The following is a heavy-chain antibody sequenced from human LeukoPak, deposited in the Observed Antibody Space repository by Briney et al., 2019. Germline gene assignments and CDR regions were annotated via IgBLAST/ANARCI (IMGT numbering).Heavy chain of an antibody. CDR2: IYRNGDT. CDR3: ARAKRDYYDNSGYESYYYFMDV. CDR1: GGSISSDWY. V-gene: IGHV4-38-2*02. Sequence: SETLSLTCTVSGGSISSDWYWGWVRQPPGNGLEWIGAIYRNGDTYYNPSLKRRVTISLDTSKNQFSLRLNSVTAADTAVYYCARAKRDYYDNSGYESYYYFMDVWGKGTTVTVSS. D-gene: IGHD3-22*01. J-gene: IGHJ6*03.